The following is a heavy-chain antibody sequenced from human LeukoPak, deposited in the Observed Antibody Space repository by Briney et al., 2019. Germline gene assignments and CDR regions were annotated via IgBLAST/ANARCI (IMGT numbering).Heavy chain of an antibody. Sequence: AGGSVRLSCAASGFTFSSHSMSWVRQAPGEGLEWVAVIWYDGSNKYYADSVEGRFTISRDNSKNTLYLQMNSLRAEDTAVYYCARDLRPWLDYWGQGTLVTVSS. J-gene: IGHJ4*02. CDR2: IWYDGSNK. CDR3: ARDLRPWLDY. V-gene: IGHV3-33*08. CDR1: GFTFSSHS. D-gene: IGHD5-12*01.